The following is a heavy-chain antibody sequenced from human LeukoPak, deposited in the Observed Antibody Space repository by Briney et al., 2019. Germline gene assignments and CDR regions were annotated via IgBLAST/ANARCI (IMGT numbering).Heavy chain of an antibody. J-gene: IGHJ4*02. V-gene: IGHV4-31*03. CDR3: ARGITMIVGTFDY. D-gene: IGHD3-22*01. CDR1: GGSISSGGYY. Sequence: TSQTLSLTCTVSGGSISSGGYYWSWIRQHPGKGLEWIGYIYYSGGTYYNPSLKSRVTISVDTSKNQFSLKLSSVTAADTAVYYCARGITMIVGTFDYWGQGTLVTVSS. CDR2: IYYSGGT.